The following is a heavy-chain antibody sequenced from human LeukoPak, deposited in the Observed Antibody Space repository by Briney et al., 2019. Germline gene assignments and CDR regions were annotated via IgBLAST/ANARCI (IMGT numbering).Heavy chain of an antibody. CDR3: ARDFAVAGTGYDY. D-gene: IGHD6-19*01. Sequence: SVKVSCKASGGTFSSYAISWVRQAPGQGLEWMGRIIPILGIANYAQKFQGRVTITADKSTSTAYMELSSLRSEDTAVYHCARDFAVAGTGYDYWGQGTLVTVSS. CDR2: IIPILGIA. V-gene: IGHV1-69*04. J-gene: IGHJ4*02. CDR1: GGTFSSYA.